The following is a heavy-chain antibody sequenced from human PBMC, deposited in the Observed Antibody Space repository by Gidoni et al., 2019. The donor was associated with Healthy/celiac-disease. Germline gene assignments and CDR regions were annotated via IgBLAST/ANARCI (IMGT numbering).Heavy chain of an antibody. CDR1: GFTSTSYG. D-gene: IGHD5-18*01. Sequence: VQLVESGGGVVQTGRSLRLSFSAPGFTSTSYGMHGVRQAPGKGLECVAVISYDGSNKYYADSVKGRFTISRDNSKNTLYLQMNSLRAEDTAVYYCAKVRAYTAMVIGVDYWGQGTLVTVSS. J-gene: IGHJ4*02. CDR2: ISYDGSNK. CDR3: AKVRAYTAMVIGVDY. V-gene: IGHV3-30*18.